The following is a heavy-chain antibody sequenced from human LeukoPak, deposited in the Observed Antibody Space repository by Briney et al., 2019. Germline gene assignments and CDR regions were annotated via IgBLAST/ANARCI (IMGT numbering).Heavy chain of an antibody. J-gene: IGHJ4*02. CDR2: IYHSGST. Sequence: KASETLSLTCTVSGYSISSGYYWGWIRQPPGKGLEWIGSIYHSGSTYYNPSLKSRVTISVDTSKNQFSLKLSSVTAADTAVYYCARDPSSRQVTTSPYYFDYWGQGTLVTVSS. CDR1: GYSISSGYY. D-gene: IGHD4-11*01. V-gene: IGHV4-38-2*02. CDR3: ARDPSSRQVTTSPYYFDY.